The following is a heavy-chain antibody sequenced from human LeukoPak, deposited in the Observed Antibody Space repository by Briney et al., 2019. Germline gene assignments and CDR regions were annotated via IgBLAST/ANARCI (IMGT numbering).Heavy chain of an antibody. Sequence: PGGSLRLSCAASGFTVSSNYMSWVRQAPGKGLEWVSVIYSGGSTYYADSVKGRFTISRDNSKNTLYLQMNSLRAEDTAVYYCARERVGATSDAFDIWAKGQWSPSLQ. CDR2: IYSGGST. D-gene: IGHD1-26*01. V-gene: IGHV3-53*01. CDR3: ARERVGATSDAFDI. J-gene: IGHJ3*02. CDR1: GFTVSSNY.